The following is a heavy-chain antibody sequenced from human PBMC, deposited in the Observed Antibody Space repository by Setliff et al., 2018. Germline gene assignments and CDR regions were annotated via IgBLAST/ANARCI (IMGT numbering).Heavy chain of an antibody. CDR2: ISSSSSTI. V-gene: IGHV3-11*04. CDR1: GFAFSDSY. CDR3: AREGVGFRFYYAYMDV. J-gene: IGHJ6*03. D-gene: IGHD3-10*01. Sequence: PGGSLRLSCAASGFAFSDSYMSWIRQAPGKGLEWVSYISSSSSTIYYADSVKGRFTISRDNAKNSLYLQMNSLIAADTAVYYCAREGVGFRFYYAYMDVWGKGTTVTVSS.